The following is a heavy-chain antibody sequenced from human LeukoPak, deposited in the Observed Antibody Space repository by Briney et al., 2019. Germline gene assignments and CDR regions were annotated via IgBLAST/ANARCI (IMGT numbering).Heavy chain of an antibody. CDR2: IYSGGST. J-gene: IGHJ3*02. D-gene: IGHD2/OR15-2a*01. V-gene: IGHV3-53*05. Sequence: PGGSLRLSCAASGFTVSSNYMSWVRQAPRKGLEWVSVIYSGGSTYYAVSVKSRFTNSRDNSKNTLYLQMNSLRAEDTAVYYCAREEFAFDIWGQGTMVTFA. CDR1: GFTVSSNY. CDR3: AREEFAFDI.